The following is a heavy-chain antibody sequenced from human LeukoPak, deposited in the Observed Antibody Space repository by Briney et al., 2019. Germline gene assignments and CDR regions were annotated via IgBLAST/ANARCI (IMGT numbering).Heavy chain of an antibody. J-gene: IGHJ4*02. D-gene: IGHD3-22*01. CDR2: INHSGST. Sequence: MSSETLSLTCAVYGGSFSGYYWSWIRQPPGKGLEWIGEINHSGSTNYNPSLKSRVTISVDTSKNQFSLKLSSVTAADTAVYYCASPRSGYFFGIGLWGQGTLVTVSS. CDR3: ASPRSGYFFGIGL. CDR1: GGSFSGYY. V-gene: IGHV4-34*01.